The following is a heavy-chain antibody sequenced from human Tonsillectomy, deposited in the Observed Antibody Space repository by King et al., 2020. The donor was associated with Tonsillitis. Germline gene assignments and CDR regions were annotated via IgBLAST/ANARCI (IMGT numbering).Heavy chain of an antibody. CDR2: ISHDGTKK. V-gene: IGHV3-33*05. Sequence: QLVQSGGGVVQPGRSLRLSCAASGFTFNHDGMHWVRQAPGKGLECVATISHDGTKKYYADSVKGRFTISRDNSKNTLYLQMSGLRAEDTAVYYCANLPVDSFDIWGQGTTVTVSS. J-gene: IGHJ3*02. CDR1: GFTFNHDG. CDR3: ANLPVDSFDI.